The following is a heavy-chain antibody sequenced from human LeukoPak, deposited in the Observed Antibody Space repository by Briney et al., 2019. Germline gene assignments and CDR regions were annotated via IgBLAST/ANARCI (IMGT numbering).Heavy chain of an antibody. Sequence: SETLSLTCTVSGGSISSYYWSWIRQPAGKGLEWIGYIYYSGSTNFNPSLKSRVTISVDTSKNQFSLKLSSVTAADTAVYYCARADDLWFGELFLDYWGQGTLVTVSS. V-gene: IGHV4-59*01. D-gene: IGHD3-10*01. CDR2: IYYSGST. J-gene: IGHJ4*02. CDR3: ARADDLWFGELFLDY. CDR1: GGSISSYY.